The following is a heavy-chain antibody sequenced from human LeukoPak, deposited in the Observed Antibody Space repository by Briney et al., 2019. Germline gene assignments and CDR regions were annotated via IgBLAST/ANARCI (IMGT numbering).Heavy chain of an antibody. Sequence: GGSLRLSCAASGFTFSSYAMSWVRQAPGKGLEWVSAISGSGGSTYYADSVKGRFTISRDNSKNTLYQQMNSLRAEDTAVYYCAKDDYRFGELLPYYFDYWGQGTLVTVSS. CDR2: ISGSGGST. CDR3: AKDDYRFGELLPYYFDY. D-gene: IGHD3-10*01. CDR1: GFTFSSYA. J-gene: IGHJ4*02. V-gene: IGHV3-23*01.